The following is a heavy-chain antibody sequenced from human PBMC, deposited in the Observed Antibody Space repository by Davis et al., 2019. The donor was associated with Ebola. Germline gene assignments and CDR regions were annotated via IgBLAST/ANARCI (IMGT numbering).Heavy chain of an antibody. CDR3: ASRSTYSWFDAFDI. Sequence: GESLKISCAASGFTFGRHAMAWVRQAPGKGLEWISAISGSGSETRHADSVKGRVAMSRDNSKNMVYLQMNSLTAEDTAIYYCASRSTYSWFDAFDIWGQGTMVTVSS. V-gene: IGHV3-23*01. CDR1: GFTFGRHA. D-gene: IGHD6-13*01. J-gene: IGHJ3*02. CDR2: ISGSGSET.